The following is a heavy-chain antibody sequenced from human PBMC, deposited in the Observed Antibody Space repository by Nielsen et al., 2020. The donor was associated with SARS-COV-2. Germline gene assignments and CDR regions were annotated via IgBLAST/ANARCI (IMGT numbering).Heavy chain of an antibody. J-gene: IGHJ1*01. Sequence: ASVKVSCKASGYTFTSYDINWVRQATGQGLEWMGWMNPNSGGTNYAQKFQGRVTMTRDTSISTAYMELSRLRSDDTAVYYCARVKLAAAATGYFQHWGQGTLVTVSS. D-gene: IGHD6-13*01. CDR2: MNPNSGGT. CDR3: ARVKLAAAATGYFQH. CDR1: GYTFTSYD. V-gene: IGHV1-2*02.